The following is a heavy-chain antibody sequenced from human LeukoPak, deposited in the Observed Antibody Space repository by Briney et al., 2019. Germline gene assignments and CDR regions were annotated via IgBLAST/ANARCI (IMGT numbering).Heavy chain of an antibody. CDR2: IIPILGIA. CDR3: ARGVGTLDWFDP. Sequence: ASVKVSCKASGGTFSSYAISWVRQAPGQGLEWMGRIIPILGIANYAQKFQGRVTITADKSTSTAYMELSSLRSEDTAVYYCARGVGTLDWFDPWGQGTLVTVSS. J-gene: IGHJ5*02. CDR1: GGTFSSYA. D-gene: IGHD1-26*01. V-gene: IGHV1-69*04.